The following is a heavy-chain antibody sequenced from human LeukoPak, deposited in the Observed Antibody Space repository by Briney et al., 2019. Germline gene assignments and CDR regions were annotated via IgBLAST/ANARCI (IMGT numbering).Heavy chain of an antibody. CDR1: GLPLRSLW. CDR2: LKSDGRST. V-gene: IGHV3-74*01. D-gene: IGHD3-22*01. J-gene: IGHJ3*01. CDR3: ARDWLAGNPYHTFDL. Sequence: QTGGSLRLSCAVSGLPLRSLWMHWVRQAPGKGLEWVARLKSDGRSTSYADSVKGRFSISRDNAKNSLRLQMNSLRAEDTTVYYCARDWLAGNPYHTFDLWGKGTMVTVSS.